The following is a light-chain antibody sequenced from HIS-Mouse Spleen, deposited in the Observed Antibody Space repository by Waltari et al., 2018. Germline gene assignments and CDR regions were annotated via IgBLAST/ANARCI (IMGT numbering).Light chain of an antibody. Sequence: SYELTQPPSLSVSPGQTARITCAGDALPKKYAYWYQQKSGQAPGLVIYEDSKRPPGIPERFSGSSSGTMATLTISGAQVEDEADYYCYSTDSSGNHRVFGGGTKLTVL. J-gene: IGLJ2*01. CDR1: ALPKKY. CDR2: EDS. CDR3: YSTDSSGNHRV. V-gene: IGLV3-10*01.